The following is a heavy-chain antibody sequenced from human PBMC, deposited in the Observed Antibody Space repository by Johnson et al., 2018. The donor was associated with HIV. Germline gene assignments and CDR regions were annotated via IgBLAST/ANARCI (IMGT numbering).Heavy chain of an antibody. D-gene: IGHD1-26*01. CDR3: ARESKWESLPPHAFDI. CDR1: GFTFNSYG. CDR2: IRYDGSSK. V-gene: IGHV3-30*02. J-gene: IGHJ3*02. Sequence: QVQLVESGGGVVQPGGSLRLSCAASGFTFNSYGMDWVRQAPGKGLEWVAFIRYDGSSKYYADSVKGRFTVSRDKSKNTLYLQMKSLRPEGTAVYYCARESKWESLPPHAFDIWGQGPMVTVSS.